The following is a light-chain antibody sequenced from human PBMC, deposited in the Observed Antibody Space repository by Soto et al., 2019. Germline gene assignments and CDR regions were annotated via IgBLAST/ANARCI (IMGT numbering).Light chain of an antibody. CDR1: QSFSSNY. Sequence: EIVLTQSPGTLSLSPGERATLSCRASQSFSSNYLAWYQQKPGQAPRILIYGATTRATGIPDRFSGSESGTDFTLTISRLEPEDSAVYYCEQYSSVWTFGQWTKV. CDR3: EQYSSVWT. CDR2: GAT. J-gene: IGKJ1*01. V-gene: IGKV3-20*01.